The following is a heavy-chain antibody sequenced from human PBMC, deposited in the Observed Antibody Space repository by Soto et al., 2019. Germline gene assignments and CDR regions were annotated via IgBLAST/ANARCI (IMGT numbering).Heavy chain of an antibody. D-gene: IGHD3-22*01. V-gene: IGHV5-51*01. Sequence: PGESLKISCKGSGYSFTSYWIGWVRQMPGKGLEWMGIIYPGDSDTRYRPSFQGQVTISADKSISTAYLQWSSLKASDTAMYYCARHNGYYASSGYTYYYYGMDVWGQGTTVTVSS. CDR3: ARHNGYYASSGYTYYYYGMDV. CDR2: IYPGDSDT. J-gene: IGHJ6*02. CDR1: GYSFTSYW.